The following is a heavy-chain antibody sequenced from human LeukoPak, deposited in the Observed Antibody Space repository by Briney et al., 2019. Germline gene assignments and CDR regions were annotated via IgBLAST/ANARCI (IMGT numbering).Heavy chain of an antibody. CDR2: IYYSGST. CDR3: ARELWPDY. Sequence: PSETLSLXCTVSGGSISSYYWSWIRLPPGKGLESIGYIYYSGSTNYNPSLKSRVTISVDTSKNQFSLKLSSVTAADTAVYYCARELWPDYWGQGTLVTVSS. D-gene: IGHD5-18*01. J-gene: IGHJ4*02. V-gene: IGHV4-59*01. CDR1: GGSISSYY.